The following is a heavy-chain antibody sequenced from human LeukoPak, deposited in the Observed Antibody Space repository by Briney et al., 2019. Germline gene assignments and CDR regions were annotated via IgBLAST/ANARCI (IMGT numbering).Heavy chain of an antibody. D-gene: IGHD3-10*01. Sequence: GGPLRLSFAASGFTFSNYGWSWVRQAQGKGLEGGAKIKQDGSAKYYVDSVTGRFTISRDNAKNSLYLQMNSLRAEDTAVYFCARWATSYDFWGQGTLVTVSS. CDR1: GFTFSNYG. V-gene: IGHV3-7*01. J-gene: IGHJ4*02. CDR2: IKQDGSAK. CDR3: ARWATSYDF.